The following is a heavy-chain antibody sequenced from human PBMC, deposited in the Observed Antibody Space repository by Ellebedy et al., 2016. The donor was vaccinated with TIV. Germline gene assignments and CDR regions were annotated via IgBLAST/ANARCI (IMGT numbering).Heavy chain of an antibody. CDR3: ARRGSYGDYAVQINSWFDT. CDR1: GFSFRSYW. J-gene: IGHJ5*02. CDR2: IYQDGGVQ. D-gene: IGHD4-17*01. V-gene: IGHV3-7*01. Sequence: PGGSLRLSCAASGFSFRSYWMSWVRQAPGKGLEWVANIYQDGGVQYYVDSVKGQFTISRDNADNSLFLQMNSLRAEDTAVYYCARRGSYGDYAVQINSWFDTWGRGTLVAVSS.